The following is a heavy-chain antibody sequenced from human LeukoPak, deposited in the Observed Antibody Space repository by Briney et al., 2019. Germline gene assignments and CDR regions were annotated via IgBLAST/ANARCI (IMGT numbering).Heavy chain of an antibody. CDR1: GFTFTSHA. D-gene: IGHD3-16*02. J-gene: IGHJ4*02. V-gene: IGHV3-23*01. CDR2: ISGSGVTT. CDR3: AKDQSPQVDLPRYYFDS. Sequence: GGSLRLSCAASGFTFTSHAMSWVRQAPGKGLEWVSGISGSGVTTYYADSVRGRVTISRDNSKNTLYLQVHSLRAEDTAVYYCAKDQSPQVDLPRYYFDSWGQGALVTVSS.